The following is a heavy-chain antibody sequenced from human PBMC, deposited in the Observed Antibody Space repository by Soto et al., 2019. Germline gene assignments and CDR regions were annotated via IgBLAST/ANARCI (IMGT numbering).Heavy chain of an antibody. CDR2: ISGSGGST. CDR1: GFTFSSYA. J-gene: IGHJ4*02. D-gene: IGHD3-3*01. Sequence: GGSLRLSCAASGFTFSSYAMSWVRQAPGKGLEWVSAISGSGGSTYYADSVKGRFTISRDNSKNTLYLQMNSLRAEDTAVYYCAKGGYDFWSGYHNFFDYLGQGPLVTVAS. V-gene: IGHV3-23*01. CDR3: AKGGYDFWSGYHNFFDY.